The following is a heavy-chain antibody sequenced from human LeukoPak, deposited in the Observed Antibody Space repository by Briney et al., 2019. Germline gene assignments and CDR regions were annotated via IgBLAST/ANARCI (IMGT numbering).Heavy chain of an antibody. V-gene: IGHV5-51*01. Sequence: GESLKISCKGSGYSFTSSWIGWVRQMPGKGLEWMGIIYPGDSDTRYSPSFLGQVTISADKSTSTAYLQWNSVKASDTAMYYCARRGSSLHFFDYWGHGTLVTVSS. CDR2: IYPGDSDT. CDR3: ARRGSSLHFFDY. J-gene: IGHJ4*01. CDR1: GYSFTSSW. D-gene: IGHD2-15*01.